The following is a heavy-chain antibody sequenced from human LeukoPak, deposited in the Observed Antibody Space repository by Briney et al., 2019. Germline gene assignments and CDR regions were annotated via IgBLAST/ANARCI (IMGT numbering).Heavy chain of an antibody. CDR3: ASGDMNYYDSSGYYYVLFDP. CDR2: IYYSGST. CDR1: GGSISSYY. V-gene: IGHV4-59*01. J-gene: IGHJ5*02. D-gene: IGHD3-22*01. Sequence: SETLSLTCTVSGGSISSYYWSWIRRPPREGLEGIGYIYYSGSTNYNPSLKSRVTISVDTSKNQFALQLSSVAAADTDVYYCASGDMNYYDSSGYYYVLFDPWGQGTLVTVSS.